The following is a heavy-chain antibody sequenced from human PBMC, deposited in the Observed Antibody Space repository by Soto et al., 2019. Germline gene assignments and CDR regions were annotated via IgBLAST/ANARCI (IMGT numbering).Heavy chain of an antibody. J-gene: IGHJ4*02. Sequence: PGGSLRLSCAASGFTFSSYGMHWVRQAPGKGLEWVAVISYDGSNKYYADSVKGRFTISRDNSKNTLYLQMNSLRAEDTAVYYCAKDRRQWEHLGVDYWGQGTLVTVSS. D-gene: IGHD1-26*01. CDR1: GFTFSSYG. V-gene: IGHV3-30*18. CDR2: ISYDGSNK. CDR3: AKDRRQWEHLGVDY.